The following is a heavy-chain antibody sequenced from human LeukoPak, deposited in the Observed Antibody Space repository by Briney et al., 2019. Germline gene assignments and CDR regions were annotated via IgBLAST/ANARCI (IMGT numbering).Heavy chain of an antibody. CDR1: GFTFDHYT. J-gene: IGHJ4*02. CDR3: AKEGGTIHFDS. V-gene: IGHV3-43*01. CDR2: ISWDSTNT. Sequence: GGSLRLSCAASGFTFDHYTMHWVRQAPGKGLEWVSLISWDSTNTYYADSVKGRFTISRDNSKNSLYLQMSSLRTEDTALYFCAKEGGTIHFDSWGQGTLVTVSS. D-gene: IGHD3-16*01.